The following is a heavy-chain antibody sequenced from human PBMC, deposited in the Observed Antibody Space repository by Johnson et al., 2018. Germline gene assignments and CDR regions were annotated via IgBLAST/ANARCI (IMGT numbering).Heavy chain of an antibody. J-gene: IGHJ1*01. Sequence: VQLVETGGGLVQPGGSLRLSCVASGFTFTRFSMIWVRHAPGKGLEWVAVTSYDGINKYYADSVKGRFTISRDNSKNTLYLQMNSLRAEDTAVYYCAIDLLVGATDLFQHWGQGTLVTVSS. D-gene: IGHD1-26*01. CDR2: TSYDGINK. CDR1: GFTFTRFS. V-gene: IGHV3-30-3*01. CDR3: AIDLLVGATDLFQH.